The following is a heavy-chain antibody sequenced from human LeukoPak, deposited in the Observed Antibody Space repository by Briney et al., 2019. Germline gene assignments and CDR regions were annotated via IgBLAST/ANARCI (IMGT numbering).Heavy chain of an antibody. Sequence: GSLRLSCATSIGFTLRNYAIHWVRPAPGKGLEWGAVISIDGSRQHYADFLVGRFTISRDNSKNTVSLQMSSLRTEDTAVYFCAREQGGSGWSGFDYWGQGTLVTVSS. CDR3: AREQGGSGWSGFDY. CDR1: GFTLRNYA. V-gene: IGHV3-30*15. CDR2: ISIDGSRQ. J-gene: IGHJ4*02. D-gene: IGHD6-19*01.